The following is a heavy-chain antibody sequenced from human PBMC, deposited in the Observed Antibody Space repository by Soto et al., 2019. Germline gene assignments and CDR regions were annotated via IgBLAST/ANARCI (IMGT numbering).Heavy chain of an antibody. J-gene: IGHJ4*02. D-gene: IGHD1-26*01. CDR2: IYYDGNT. Sequence: SETLSLTCTVSGDSISSNSHYWGWIRQPPGKGLESIANIYYDGNTYYNPSLESRVTISVDTSRNQISLYLTSVTAADTVIYYCAATPRYWGQGTLVTVSS. CDR1: GDSISSNSHY. CDR3: AATPRY. V-gene: IGHV4-39*07.